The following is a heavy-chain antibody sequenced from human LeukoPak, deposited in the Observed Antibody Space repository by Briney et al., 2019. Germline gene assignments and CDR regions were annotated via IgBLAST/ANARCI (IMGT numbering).Heavy chain of an antibody. V-gene: IGHV4-61*02. D-gene: IGHD6-19*01. CDR1: GGSISSGSYY. Sequence: PSQTLSLTCTVSGGSISSGSYYWSWIRQPAGKGLEWTGRIYTSGSTNYNPPLKSRVTISVDTSKNQFSLKLSSVTAADTAVYYCARAFIAVARDAFDIWGQGTMVTVSS. CDR3: ARAFIAVARDAFDI. CDR2: IYTSGST. J-gene: IGHJ3*02.